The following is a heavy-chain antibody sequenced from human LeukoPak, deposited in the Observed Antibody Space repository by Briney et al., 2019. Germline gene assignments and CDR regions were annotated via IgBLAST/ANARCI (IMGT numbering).Heavy chain of an antibody. J-gene: IGHJ4*02. CDR2: IRYDGSEK. D-gene: IGHD3-10*01. V-gene: IGHV3-30*02. CDR1: GFIFSNFG. CDR3: SGSYSY. Sequence: GGSLRLSCAASGFIFSNFGMHWVRQAPGKGLEWVAFIRYDGSEKYYADSVKGRFTISRDNSKNTLYLEMNSLRAEDTAVYFCSGSYSYWGQGTLVTVSS.